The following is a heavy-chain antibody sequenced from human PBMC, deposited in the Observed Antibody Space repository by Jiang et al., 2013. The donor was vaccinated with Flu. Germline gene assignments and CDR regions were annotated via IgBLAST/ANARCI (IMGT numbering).Heavy chain of an antibody. CDR2: INHSGST. V-gene: IGHV4-34*01. CDR3: ARGRVTYYYDSSGYSLHYFDY. Sequence: LEWIGEINHSGSTNYNPSLKSRVTISVDTSKNQFSLKLSSVTAADTAVYYCARGRVTYYYDSSGYSLHYFDYWGQGTLVTVSS. D-gene: IGHD3-22*01. J-gene: IGHJ4*02.